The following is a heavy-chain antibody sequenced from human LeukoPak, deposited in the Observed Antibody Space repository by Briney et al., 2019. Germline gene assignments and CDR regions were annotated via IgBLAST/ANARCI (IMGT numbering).Heavy chain of an antibody. CDR1: GGSFSGYY. V-gene: IGHV4-34*01. Sequence: PSETLSLTCAVYGGSFSGYYWSWIRQPPGKGLEWIGEINHSGSTNYNPSLKSRVTISVDTSKNQFSLKLSSVTAADTAVYYCARGRAYYDFWSGSRYYYYMDVWGKGTTVTVSS. CDR3: ARGRAYYDFWSGSRYYYYMDV. J-gene: IGHJ6*03. CDR2: INHSGST. D-gene: IGHD3-3*01.